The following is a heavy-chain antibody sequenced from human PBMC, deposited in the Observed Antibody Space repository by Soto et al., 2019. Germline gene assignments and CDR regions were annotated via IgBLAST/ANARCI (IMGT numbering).Heavy chain of an antibody. CDR1: GYSFTSYG. J-gene: IGHJ5*02. Sequence: ASVKVSCKASGYSFTSYGIIWVRQAPGQGLEWMGWINPYKGNTNYAQKIQGRATVTTDTSTSTAYMELRSLRSDDTAVYYCARVDGYCISNNCGNWFDPWGQGTLVTVSS. V-gene: IGHV1-18*01. CDR2: INPYKGNT. CDR3: ARVDGYCISNNCGNWFDP. D-gene: IGHD2-2*03.